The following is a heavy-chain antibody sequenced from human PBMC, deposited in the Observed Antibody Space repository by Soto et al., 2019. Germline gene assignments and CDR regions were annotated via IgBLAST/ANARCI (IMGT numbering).Heavy chain of an antibody. V-gene: IGHV3-7*01. CDR3: ARGGGARIRWLRERYYYMDV. D-gene: IGHD5-12*01. Sequence: PGGSLRLSCAASGFTFSSYWMSWVRQAPGKGLEWVANIKQDGSEKYYVDSVKGRFTISRDNAKNSLYLQMNSLRAEDTAVYYCARGGGARIRWLRERYYYMDVWGKGTTVTVSS. CDR1: GFTFSSYW. J-gene: IGHJ6*03. CDR2: IKQDGSEK.